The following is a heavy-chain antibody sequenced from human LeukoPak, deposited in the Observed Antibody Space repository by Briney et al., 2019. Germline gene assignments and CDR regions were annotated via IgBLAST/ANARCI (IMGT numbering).Heavy chain of an antibody. CDR2: TSPDETFT. J-gene: IGHJ4*02. CDR3: ARDLRASDH. Sequence: PGGSLRLSCAASGFTLSNYWMYWVGQAPGKGVVWVSRTSPDETFTAYADSVKGRFSISRDIAKNTFYLQMNSLRAEDTAVYYCARDLRASDHWGQGTLVTVSS. CDR1: GFTLSNYW. V-gene: IGHV3-74*01.